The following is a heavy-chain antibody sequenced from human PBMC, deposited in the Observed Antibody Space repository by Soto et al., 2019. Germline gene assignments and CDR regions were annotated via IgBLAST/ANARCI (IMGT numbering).Heavy chain of an antibody. D-gene: IGHD2-15*01. CDR2: LYWDDDK. V-gene: IGHV2-5*02. Sequence: QITLKESGPTLVKPTQTLTLTCSCSGFSISADGVGVGWIRQPPGKALEWLAILYWDDDKRYSPSLNSRLTLNKKTSRKQMVLKMTNVDPVDTATYFCAHSRRRAYCGGCNCYQFDSWGQGPLVPVSS. CDR3: AHSRRRAYCGGCNCYQFDS. CDR1: GFSISADGVG. J-gene: IGHJ4*02.